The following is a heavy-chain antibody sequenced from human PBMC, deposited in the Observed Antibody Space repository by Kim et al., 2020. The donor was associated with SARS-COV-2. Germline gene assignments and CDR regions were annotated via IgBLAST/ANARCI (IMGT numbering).Heavy chain of an antibody. CDR3: ARQSPEAPPRY. Sequence: RYSPSFQGQVTISADKSISTAYLQWSSLKASDTAMYYCARQSPEAPPRYWGQGTLVTVSS. J-gene: IGHJ4*02. V-gene: IGHV5-51*01.